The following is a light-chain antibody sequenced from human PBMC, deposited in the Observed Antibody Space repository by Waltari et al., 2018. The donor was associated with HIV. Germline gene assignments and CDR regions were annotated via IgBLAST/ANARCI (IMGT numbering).Light chain of an antibody. CDR2: KHT. V-gene: IGLV3-25*03. CDR1: SFTNTS. CDR3: QSTDNIGTWV. Sequence: SSALAQAPSVSVSPGQSATITYSRHSFTNTSFSSYRLKPGQAPVLLIIKHTERHAGIPPRFSGCSSGTTNALTITGGQPEDEALYYCQSTDNIGTWVFGGGTKLTVL. J-gene: IGLJ3*02.